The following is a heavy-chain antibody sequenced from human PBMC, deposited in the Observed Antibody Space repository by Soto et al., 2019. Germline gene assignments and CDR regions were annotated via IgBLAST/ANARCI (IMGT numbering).Heavy chain of an antibody. J-gene: IGHJ5*02. CDR3: ARESKYYYDSSGYYYGWFDP. D-gene: IGHD3-22*01. CDR1: GGSISSGGYS. V-gene: IGHV4-30-2*01. Sequence: QLQLQESGSGLVKPSQTLSLTCAVSGGSISSGGYSWSWIRQPPGKGLEWIGYIYHSGSTYYNPSLKSRVHVSVDRSKNQFSLKLSSVTAADTAVYYCARESKYYYDSSGYYYGWFDPWGQGTLVTVSS. CDR2: IYHSGST.